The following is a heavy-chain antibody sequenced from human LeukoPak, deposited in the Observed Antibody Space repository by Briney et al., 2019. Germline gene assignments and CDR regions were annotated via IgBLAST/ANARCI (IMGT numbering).Heavy chain of an antibody. CDR3: ARGTNTYYYDSSGYYYYY. V-gene: IGHV1-46*01. D-gene: IGHD3-22*01. CDR2: INPSGGRT. CDR1: GYTFTTYY. Sequence: AASVKVSCKASGYTFTTYYIHWVRQAPGQGLEWMGIINPSGGRTSFAQKFQGRVTMTRDTSTSTVYMELSSLRSEDTAVYYCARGTNTYYYDSSGYYYYYWGQGTLVTVSS. J-gene: IGHJ4*02.